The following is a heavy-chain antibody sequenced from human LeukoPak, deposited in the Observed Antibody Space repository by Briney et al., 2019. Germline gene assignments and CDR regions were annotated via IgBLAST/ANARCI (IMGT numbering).Heavy chain of an antibody. CDR3: AKGGDFWSGYYNYFDY. D-gene: IGHD3-3*01. CDR1: GFTFDDYA. V-gene: IGHV3-9*01. J-gene: IGHJ4*02. CDR2: ISWNSGSI. Sequence: GGSLRLSCAASGFTFDDYAMHWVRQAPGKGLEWVSGISWNSGSIGYADSVKGRFTISRDNAKNSLYLQMNSLRAEDTAVYYCAKGGDFWSGYYNYFDYWGQGTLVTVSS.